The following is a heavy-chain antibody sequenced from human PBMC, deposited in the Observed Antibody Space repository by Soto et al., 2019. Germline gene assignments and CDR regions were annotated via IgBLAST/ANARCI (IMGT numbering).Heavy chain of an antibody. J-gene: IGHJ3*02. CDR3: ARDQAAFDI. CDR2: IKEDGSEK. Sequence: EVQLVESGGGLVQPGGSLRLSCVASGFSFSSYWMTWVRQAPGKGLEWVVSIKEDGSEKKYVDSVKGRFTMSRDNGQKSLYLQINSLRVEDTAGYYCARDQAAFDIWGQGKMVTVSA. V-gene: IGHV3-7*01. CDR1: GFSFSSYW.